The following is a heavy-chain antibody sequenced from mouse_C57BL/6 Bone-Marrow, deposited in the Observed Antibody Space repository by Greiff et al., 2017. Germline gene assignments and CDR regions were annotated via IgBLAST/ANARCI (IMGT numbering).Heavy chain of an antibody. D-gene: IGHD2-3*01. CDR2: IYPGDGDT. V-gene: IGHV1-80*01. J-gene: IGHJ3*01. Sequence: ESGAELVKPGASVKISCKASGYAFSSYWMNWVRQRPGKGLEWIGQIYPGDGDTNYNGKFKGKATLTADKSSSTAYMQLSSLSSEDSAVYFCARRYDGDYDRFAYWGQGTLVTVSA. CDR3: ARRYDGDYDRFAY. CDR1: GYAFSSYW.